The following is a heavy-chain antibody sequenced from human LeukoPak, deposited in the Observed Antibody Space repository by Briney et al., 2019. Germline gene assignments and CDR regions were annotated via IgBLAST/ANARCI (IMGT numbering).Heavy chain of an antibody. CDR2: INLDGSEK. V-gene: IGHV3-7*01. Sequence: GGSLRLSCAASGFTFSSYWMSWVRQAPGKGLEWVANINLDGSEKYYVDSVKGRFTISRDNAKNSLYLQMNSLRAEDTAVYYCARDLSGPIVVVPAALYDYWGQGTLVTVSS. J-gene: IGHJ4*02. CDR3: ARDLSGPIVVVPAALYDY. D-gene: IGHD2-2*01. CDR1: GFTFSSYW.